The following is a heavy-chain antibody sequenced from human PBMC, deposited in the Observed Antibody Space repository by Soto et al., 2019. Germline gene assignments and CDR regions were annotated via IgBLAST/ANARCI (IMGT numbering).Heavy chain of an antibody. J-gene: IGHJ4*02. D-gene: IGHD6-19*01. Sequence: ASVKVSCKASGYTFTNSGINWVRQAPGQGLEWMGWISTDNGNTNYAQHLQGRVSMTTDTSTSTAYMDLRSLRSDDTAVYYCARDNPVAGPSDYWGQGTLVTVSS. CDR1: GYTFTNSG. CDR3: ARDNPVAGPSDY. CDR2: ISTDNGNT. V-gene: IGHV1-18*01.